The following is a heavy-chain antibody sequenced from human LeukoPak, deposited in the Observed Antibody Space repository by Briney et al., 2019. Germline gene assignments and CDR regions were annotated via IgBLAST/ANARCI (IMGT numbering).Heavy chain of an antibody. V-gene: IGHV3-21*01. CDR3: ARDNSPFGMDV. CDR2: ISSSSSYI. J-gene: IGHJ6*02. CDR1: GFTFSSYS. Sequence: GRSLRLSCAASGFTFSSYSMNWVRQAPGKGLEWVSSISSSSSYIYYADSVKGRFTISRDNAKNSLYLQMNSLRAEDTAVYYCARDNSPFGMDVWGQGTTVTVSS.